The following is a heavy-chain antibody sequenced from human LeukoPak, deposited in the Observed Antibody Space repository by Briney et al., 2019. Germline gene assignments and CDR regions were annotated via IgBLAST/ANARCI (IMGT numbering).Heavy chain of an antibody. CDR2: INLDASTT. V-gene: IGHV3-74*01. D-gene: IGHD1-26*01. J-gene: IGHJ1*01. CDR3: ARAIISGSYYVF. CDR1: GFTLNKYW. Sequence: PGGSVRLSCAASGFTLNKYWIHWVRQAPGKGLVWVSRINLDASTTSYADSVEGRFTISRDNAKITVYLQMNSLRAEDTAVYYCARAIISGSYYVFGGQGTLVTVSS.